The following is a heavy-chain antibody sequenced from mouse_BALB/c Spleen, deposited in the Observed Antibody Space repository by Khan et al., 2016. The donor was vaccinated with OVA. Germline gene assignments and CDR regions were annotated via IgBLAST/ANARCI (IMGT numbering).Heavy chain of an antibody. V-gene: IGHV5-15*02. CDR3: ARGGGTAPFAY. CDR2: ISDLEYTI. D-gene: IGHD1-2*01. Sequence: EVELVESGGGLVQPGGSRKLSCEASGFTFSDYGMAWVRQAPGKGPEWVAFISDLEYTIYYDDTVTGRFTISRANAKNTLYLEMSSLRSEDTVSYYCARGGGTAPFAYWGLGTLVTVSA. J-gene: IGHJ3*01. CDR1: GFTFSDYG.